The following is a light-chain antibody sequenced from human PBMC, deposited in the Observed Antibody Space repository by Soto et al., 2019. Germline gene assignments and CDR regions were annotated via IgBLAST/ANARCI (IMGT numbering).Light chain of an antibody. CDR1: SSNIGAGYD. CDR3: QSYDSSLSGWV. CDR2: GNS. V-gene: IGLV1-40*01. J-gene: IGLJ3*02. Sequence: QPVLTQPPSVSGAPGQRVTISCTGSSSNIGAGYDVHWYQQLPGTAPKLLIYGNSNRPSGVPDRFSGSKSGTSASLAITGRRAEDEADYYCQSYDSSLSGWVFGGGTQLTVL.